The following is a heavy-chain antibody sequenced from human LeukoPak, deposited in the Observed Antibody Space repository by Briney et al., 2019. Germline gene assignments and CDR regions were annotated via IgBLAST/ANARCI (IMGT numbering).Heavy chain of an antibody. J-gene: IGHJ6*02. CDR3: ARRDV. Sequence: GGSLRLSCAASGFTLSSYWMSWVRQAPGKGLEWVANIKQDGSEKYYVDSVKGRFTISRDNAKNSLYLQMNSLRAEDTAVYYCARRDVWGQGTTVTVS. V-gene: IGHV3-7*01. CDR1: GFTLSSYW. CDR2: IKQDGSEK.